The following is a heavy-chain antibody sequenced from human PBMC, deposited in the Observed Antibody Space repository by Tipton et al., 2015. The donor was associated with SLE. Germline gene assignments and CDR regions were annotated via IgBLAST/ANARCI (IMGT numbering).Heavy chain of an antibody. D-gene: IGHD6-19*01. CDR3: AKGSGWYKD. V-gene: IGHV4-34*01. CDR2: LDDSGNT. J-gene: IGHJ4*02. CDR1: SGSFSGYY. Sequence: TLSLTCAVYSGSFSGYYWSWIRQPPGKGLAWIASLDDSGNTNYNPSLRSRVTTSIDTPKSQFSLKLSSVTAADTAVYYCAKGSGWYKDWGQGTLVTVSS.